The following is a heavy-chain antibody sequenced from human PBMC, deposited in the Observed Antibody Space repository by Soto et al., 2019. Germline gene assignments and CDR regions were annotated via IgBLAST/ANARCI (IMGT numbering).Heavy chain of an antibody. CDR1: GFTFSTYA. D-gene: IGHD6-19*01. V-gene: IGHV3-23*01. Sequence: GSLRLSCAASGFTFSTYAMNWVRQAPGKGLEWVSGISGSGDSTYYADSVKGRFTVSRDNSKNTLYLQMNSLRAEDTAVFYCAKERSSGWSFDYWGQGTLITVSS. J-gene: IGHJ4*02. CDR3: AKERSSGWSFDY. CDR2: ISGSGDST.